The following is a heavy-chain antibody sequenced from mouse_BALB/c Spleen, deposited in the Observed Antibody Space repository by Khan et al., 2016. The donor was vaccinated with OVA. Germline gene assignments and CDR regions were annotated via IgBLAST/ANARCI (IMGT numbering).Heavy chain of an antibody. CDR2: IRSKNNNYAT. Sequence: EVQLVETGGRLVQPKGSLKLSCAASGFTFKTNAMNWVRQAPGKGLEWVGRIRSKNNNYATYYADSVKDRFTISRDDSQNMLYLQMNNLKTEDTAMYYFVRGWGNFGYAMDYWGQGTSVTVAS. J-gene: IGHJ4*01. D-gene: IGHD2-1*01. V-gene: IGHV10S3*01. CDR3: VRGWGNFGYAMDY. CDR1: GFTFKTNA.